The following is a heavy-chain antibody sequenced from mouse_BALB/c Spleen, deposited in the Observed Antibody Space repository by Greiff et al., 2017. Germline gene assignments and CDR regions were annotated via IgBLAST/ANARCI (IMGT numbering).Heavy chain of an antibody. J-gene: IGHJ2*01. V-gene: IGHV1-87*01. CDR2: IYPGDGDT. CDR3: ARGGYYGSDY. Sequence: VQLQQSGAELARPGASVKLSCKASGYTFTSYWMQWVKQRPGQGLEWIGAIYPGDGDTRYTQKFKGKATLTADKSSSTAYMQLSSLASEDSAVYYCARGGYYGSDYWGQGTTLTVSS. CDR1: GYTFTSYW. D-gene: IGHD1-1*01.